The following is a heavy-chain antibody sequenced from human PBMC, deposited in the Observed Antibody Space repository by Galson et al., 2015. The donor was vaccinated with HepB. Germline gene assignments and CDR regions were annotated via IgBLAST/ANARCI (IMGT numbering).Heavy chain of an antibody. CDR1: GFTFSSYS. V-gene: IGHV3-21*01. Sequence: SLRLSCAASGFTFSSYSMNWVRQAPGKGLEWVSSISSSSSYIYYADSVKGRFTISRDNAKNSLYLQMNSLRAEDTAVYYCARENAMPPYYYYGMDVWGQGTTVTVSS. CDR2: ISSSSSYI. CDR3: ARENAMPPYYYYGMDV. J-gene: IGHJ6*02. D-gene: IGHD2-2*01.